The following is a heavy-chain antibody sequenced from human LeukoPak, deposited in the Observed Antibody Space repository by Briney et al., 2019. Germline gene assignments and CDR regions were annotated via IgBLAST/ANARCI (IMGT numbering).Heavy chain of an antibody. Sequence: GGSLRLSCAASGFTFSSYGTSWVRQAPGKGLEWVSAISGSGGSTYYADSVKGRFTISRDNSKNTLYLQMNSLRAEDTAVYYCAKYAAAGGNPFDIWGQGTMVTVSS. CDR3: AKYAAAGGNPFDI. D-gene: IGHD6-13*01. J-gene: IGHJ3*02. V-gene: IGHV3-23*01. CDR1: GFTFSSYG. CDR2: ISGSGGST.